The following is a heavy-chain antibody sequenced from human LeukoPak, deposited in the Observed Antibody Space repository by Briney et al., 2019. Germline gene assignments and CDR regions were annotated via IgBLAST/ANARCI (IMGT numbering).Heavy chain of an antibody. J-gene: IGHJ4*02. CDR2: ISGSGGST. CDR1: A. CDR3: AKDGNAITH. Sequence: AXSWVRXAPGKGLEWVSAISGSGGSTYYADSVKGRFTISRDNSKNTLYLQMNSLRAEDTAVYYCAKDGNAITHWGQGTLVTVSS. D-gene: IGHD5-12*01. V-gene: IGHV3-23*01.